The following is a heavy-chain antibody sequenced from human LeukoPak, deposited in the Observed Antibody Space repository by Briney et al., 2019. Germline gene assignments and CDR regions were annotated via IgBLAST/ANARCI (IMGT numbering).Heavy chain of an antibody. CDR3: ARVPTVANNWFDP. CDR2: IIPIFTTA. V-gene: IGHV1-69*13. J-gene: IGHJ5*02. CDR1: GGTISNYV. D-gene: IGHD4-23*01. Sequence: SVTVSCTAAGGTISNYVISWVRQAPGQGLEWMGGIIPIFTTANYAQKFQGRVTITADESTSTAYMELSSLRSEDSAVYYCARVPTVANNWFDPWGQGTLVTVSS.